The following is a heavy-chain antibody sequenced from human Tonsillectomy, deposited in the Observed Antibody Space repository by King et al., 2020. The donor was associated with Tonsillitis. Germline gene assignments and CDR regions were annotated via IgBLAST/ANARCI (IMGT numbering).Heavy chain of an antibody. CDR1: GGSFSSYY. V-gene: IGHV4-34*01. Sequence: VQLQQWGAGLLKPSETLSLTCAVYGGSFSSYYWSWIRQPPGKGLEWNGEINHSGSTKYNPSLKSRVTISLATSKNQFSLKLTSVTAADTAVYYCARPQYCSATTCTGPLAYWGQGTQVTVSS. D-gene: IGHD2-15*01. CDR3: ARPQYCSATTCTGPLAY. J-gene: IGHJ4*02. CDR2: INHSGST.